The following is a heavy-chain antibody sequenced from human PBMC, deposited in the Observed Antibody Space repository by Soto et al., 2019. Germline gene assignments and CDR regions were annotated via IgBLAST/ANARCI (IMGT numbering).Heavy chain of an antibody. Sequence: VQLVESGGGLVQPGRSLRLSCAASGFTFDDYAMHWVRQAPGXXXXXVSGISWNSGSIGYADSVKGRFTISRDNXXXXXXXXXXXXXXXXXXXXXXXXXXXXXXXXXXAEYXQHWGQGTLVTVSS. CDR1: GFTFDDYA. J-gene: IGHJ1*01. CDR2: ISWNSGSI. CDR3: XXXXXXXXXXXXAEYXQH. V-gene: IGHV3-9*01.